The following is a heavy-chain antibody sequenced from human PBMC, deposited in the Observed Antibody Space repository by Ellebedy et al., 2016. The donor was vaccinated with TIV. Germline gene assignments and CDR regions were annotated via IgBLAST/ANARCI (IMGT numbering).Heavy chain of an antibody. CDR2: IYHSGST. Sequence: SETLSLTXAVSGGSISSGGYSWSWIRQPPGKGLEWIGYIYHSGSTYYNPSLKSRVTISVDRSKNQFSLKLSSVTAADTAVYYCARGYCSSTSCYVLDYWGQGTLVTVSS. J-gene: IGHJ4*02. CDR1: GGSISSGGYS. D-gene: IGHD2-2*01. CDR3: ARGYCSSTSCYVLDY. V-gene: IGHV4-30-2*01.